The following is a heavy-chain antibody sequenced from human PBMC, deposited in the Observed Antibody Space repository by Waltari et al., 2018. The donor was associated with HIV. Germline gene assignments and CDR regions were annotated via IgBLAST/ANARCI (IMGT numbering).Heavy chain of an antibody. V-gene: IGHV3-23*01. D-gene: IGHD6-6*01. J-gene: IGHJ3*02. Sequence: EVQLLESGGGLVQPGGSLSLSCAASGFTFSSYAMSWVRQAPGKGLEWVSAISGSGGSTYYADSVKGRFTISRDNSKNTLYLQMNSLRAEDTAVYYCAKSGSSLDAFDIWGQGTMVTVSS. CDR2: ISGSGGST. CDR3: AKSGSSLDAFDI. CDR1: GFTFSSYA.